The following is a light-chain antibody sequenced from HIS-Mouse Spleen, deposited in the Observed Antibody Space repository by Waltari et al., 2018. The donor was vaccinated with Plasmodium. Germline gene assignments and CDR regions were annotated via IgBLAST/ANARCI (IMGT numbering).Light chain of an antibody. CDR3: YSAADNNWV. V-gene: IGLV3-27*01. J-gene: IGLJ3*02. CDR2: NDR. Sequence: SYELTQPSSVSVSPGQTARITCSGDVLAKKYARWFQQKPGQAPVLVIYNDRGRPSGIPERFSGSSSGTTVTLTISGAQVEDEADYYCYSAADNNWVFGGGTKLTVL. CDR1: VLAKKY.